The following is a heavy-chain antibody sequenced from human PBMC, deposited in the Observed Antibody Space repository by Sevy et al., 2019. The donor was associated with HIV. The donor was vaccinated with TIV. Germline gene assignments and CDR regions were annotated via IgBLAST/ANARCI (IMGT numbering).Heavy chain of an antibody. CDR3: ARGGKYYDFWSGYYDYYYYGMDV. CDR1: GGSISSGGYY. Sequence: SVTLSLTCTVSGGSISSGGYYWSWIRQHPGKGLEWIGYIYYSGSTYYNPSLKSRVTISVDTSKNQFSLKLSSVTAADTAVYYCARGGKYYDFWSGYYDYYYYGMDVWGQGTTVTVSS. CDR2: IYYSGST. V-gene: IGHV4-31*03. D-gene: IGHD3-3*01. J-gene: IGHJ6*02.